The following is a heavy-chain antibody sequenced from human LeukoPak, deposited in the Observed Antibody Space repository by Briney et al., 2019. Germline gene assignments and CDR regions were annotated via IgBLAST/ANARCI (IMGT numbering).Heavy chain of an antibody. CDR1: GFTFSSYW. D-gene: IGHD6-19*01. V-gene: IGHV3-7*03. CDR2: IKQDGSEK. CDR3: ARAYSSGWYFHYFDY. J-gene: IGHJ4*02. Sequence: PGGSLRLSCAASGFTFSSYWMSWVRQAPGKGLEWVANIKQDGSEKYYVDSVKGRSTTSRDNAKNSLYLQMNSLRAEDTAVYYCARAYSSGWYFHYFDYWGQGTLVTVSS.